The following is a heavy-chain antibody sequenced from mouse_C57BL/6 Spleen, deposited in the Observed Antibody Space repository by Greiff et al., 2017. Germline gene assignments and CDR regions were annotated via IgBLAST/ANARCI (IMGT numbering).Heavy chain of an antibody. D-gene: IGHD4-1*01. Sequence: EVMLVESGGGLVQPGGSMKLSCVASGFTFSNYWMNWVRQSPEKGLEWVAQIRLKSDNYATHYAESVKGRFTISRDDSKSSVYLQMNNLRAEDTGIYYCTGPNWDERFAYWGQGTLVTVSA. CDR1: GFTFSNYW. CDR2: IRLKSDNYAT. V-gene: IGHV6-3*01. J-gene: IGHJ3*01. CDR3: TGPNWDERFAY.